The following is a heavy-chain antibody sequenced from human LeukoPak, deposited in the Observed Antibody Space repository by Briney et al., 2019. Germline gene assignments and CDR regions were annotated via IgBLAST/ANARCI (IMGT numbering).Heavy chain of an antibody. CDR1: GGTFSSYA. V-gene: IGHV1-69*05. CDR2: IIPIIVTA. J-gene: IGHJ6*03. Sequence: SVKVSCKASGGTFSSYAISWVRQAPGQGLVWMEGIIPIIVTANYAHKFQGRVTITTDESTSTAYMELSSLRSEDTAVYYCARGSYYYGSPTDYYYYMDGWGKGSTVTVSS. CDR3: ARGSYYYGSPTDYYYYMDG. D-gene: IGHD3-10*01.